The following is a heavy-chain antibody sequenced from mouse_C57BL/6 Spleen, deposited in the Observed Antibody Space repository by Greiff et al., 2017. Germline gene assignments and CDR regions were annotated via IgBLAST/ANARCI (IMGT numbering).Heavy chain of an antibody. D-gene: IGHD2-5*01. CDR1: GYTFTSYW. J-gene: IGHJ2*01. CDR2: IDPSDSET. Sequence: VQLQQPGAELVRPGSSVKLSCKASGYTFTSYWMHWVKQRPIQGLEWIGNIDPSDSETPYNQKFKDKATLTVDKSSSTAYMQLSSLTSEDSAVYYCAGYSAYYSNYDYWGQGTTLTVSS. CDR3: AGYSAYYSNYDY. V-gene: IGHV1-52*01.